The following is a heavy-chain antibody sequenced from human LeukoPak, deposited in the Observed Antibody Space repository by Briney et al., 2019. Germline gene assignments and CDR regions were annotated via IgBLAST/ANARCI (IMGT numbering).Heavy chain of an antibody. CDR1: GGSISTYY. D-gene: IGHD6-19*01. J-gene: IGHJ4*02. CDR3: ARGVYSSGWYKEAGFDY. CDR2: IDYSAST. V-gene: IGHV4-59*01. Sequence: SETLSLTCTVSGGSISTYYWSWIRQPPGKGLEWIAYIDYSASTNYNPSLKSRVTISVDTSKNQFSLKLSSVTAADTAVYYCARGVYSSGWYKEAGFDYWGQGTLVTVSS.